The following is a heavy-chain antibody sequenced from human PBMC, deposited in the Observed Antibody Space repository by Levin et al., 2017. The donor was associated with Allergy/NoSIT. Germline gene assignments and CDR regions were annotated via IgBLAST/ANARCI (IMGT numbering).Heavy chain of an antibody. J-gene: IGHJ4*02. V-gene: IGHV3-49*04. Sequence: QAGGSLRLSCTGSGFTFGDYAMSWVRQAPGKGLEWVGFIRNKAHGGTTEYAASVKGRLTISRDDSKSISYLQMNSLKTEDTAVDFCARGGPPNYDYNWGSYRDGYFDYWGQGTLVTVSS. CDR2: IRNKAHGGTT. CDR3: ARGGPPNYDYNWGSYRDGYFDY. D-gene: IGHD3-16*02. CDR1: GFTFGDYA.